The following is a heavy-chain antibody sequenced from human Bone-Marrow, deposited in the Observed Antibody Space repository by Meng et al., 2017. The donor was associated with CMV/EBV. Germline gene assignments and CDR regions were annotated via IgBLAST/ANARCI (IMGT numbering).Heavy chain of an antibody. CDR1: GFTFRKYT. J-gene: IGHJ4*02. CDR3: ARDALSSGGDY. V-gene: IGHV3-21*01. D-gene: IGHD6-19*01. CDR2: VSSSGSSI. Sequence: GESLKISCAASGFTFRKYTMNWIRWAQGKGLEWVSSVSSSGSSIEYADSVRGRFTISRDYARNSVYLEMSGLRVEDTAVYYCARDALSSGGDYWGQGALVTVSS.